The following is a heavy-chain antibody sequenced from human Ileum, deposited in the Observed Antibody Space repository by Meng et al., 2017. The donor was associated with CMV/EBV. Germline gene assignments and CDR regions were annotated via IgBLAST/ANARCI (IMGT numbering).Heavy chain of an antibody. Sequence: GSVSSNSAAWNWIRQSPSRGLEWLGRTYYRSKWYNDYAVSVKSRITINPDTSKNQFSLQLNSVTPEDTAVYYCARDPAVTRGTLFDPWGQGTLVTVSS. J-gene: IGHJ5*02. CDR3: ARDPAVTRGTLFDP. D-gene: IGHD4-17*01. V-gene: IGHV6-1*01. CDR1: GSVSSNSAA. CDR2: TYYRSKWYN.